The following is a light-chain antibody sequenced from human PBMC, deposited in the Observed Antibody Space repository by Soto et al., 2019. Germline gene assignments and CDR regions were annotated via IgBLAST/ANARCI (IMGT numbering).Light chain of an antibody. CDR1: QSVLYSSNNKNY. J-gene: IGKJ5*01. CDR2: WAS. V-gene: IGKV4-1*01. Sequence: DIVMTPSPDSLAVSLGERATINCKSSQSVLYSSNNKNYLAWYQQKPGQPPTLLIFWASTRESGVPDRFSGSGSGADFTLTISSLQSGDFAIYYCQQYHNWPPITFGQGTRLEIK. CDR3: QQYHNWPPIT.